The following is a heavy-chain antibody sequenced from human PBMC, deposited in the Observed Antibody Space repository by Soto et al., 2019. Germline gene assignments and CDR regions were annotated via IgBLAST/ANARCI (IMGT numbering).Heavy chain of an antibody. CDR2: ISYDGSNK. CDR1: GFTFSSSG. J-gene: IGHJ4*02. V-gene: IGHV3-30*03. Sequence: QVQLVESGGGVVQPGRSLRLSCAASGFTFSSSGIHWVRQAPGKGLEWVALISYDGSNKYYADSVKGRFTVSRDYSKSTLYLDVNSLRAEDTAVYFCATEEYDTRRGYYPDYWGQGTLVTVSS. D-gene: IGHD3-3*01. CDR3: ATEEYDTRRGYYPDY.